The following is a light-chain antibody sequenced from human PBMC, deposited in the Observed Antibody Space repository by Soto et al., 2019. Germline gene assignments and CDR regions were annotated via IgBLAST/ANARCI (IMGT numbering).Light chain of an antibody. Sequence: ELVLTQSPATLSLSPGERATLSCRASQSVSSYLAWYQQKPCQAPRLLIYDASKRATGMPARFSGRGSGTDFALSISIRETEDFAIYYCQQRSKWLNFGGGTTVEIK. J-gene: IGKJ4*01. V-gene: IGKV3-11*01. CDR2: DAS. CDR1: QSVSSY. CDR3: QQRSKWLN.